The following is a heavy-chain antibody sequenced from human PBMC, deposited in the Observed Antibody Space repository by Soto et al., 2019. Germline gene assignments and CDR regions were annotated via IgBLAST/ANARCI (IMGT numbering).Heavy chain of an antibody. CDR2: IYYSGST. Sequence: SETLSLTCTVSGGSISSYYWSWIRQPPGKGLEWIGYIYYSGSTNYNPSLKSRVTISVDTSKNQFSLKLSSVTAADTAVYYCARHLGEAYFDYWGQGTLVTVSS. J-gene: IGHJ4*02. CDR1: GGSISSYY. V-gene: IGHV4-59*08. CDR3: ARHLGEAYFDY.